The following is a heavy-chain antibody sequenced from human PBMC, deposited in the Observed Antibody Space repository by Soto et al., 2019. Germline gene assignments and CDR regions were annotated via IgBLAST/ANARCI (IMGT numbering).Heavy chain of an antibody. CDR2: ITGTGGST. CDR3: AKDTLSSSCLFDH. CDR1: GFTFSSYA. D-gene: IGHD2-2*01. Sequence: EVQLLESGGGFVQPGGSLRISCAASGFTFSSYAMSWVRQAPGKGLEWVSAITGTGGSTYYADSVKGRFTISRDNSRNTLYLRMNGLRAEDTAMYYCAKDTLSSSCLFDHWGQGNLVTVSS. J-gene: IGHJ4*02. V-gene: IGHV3-23*01.